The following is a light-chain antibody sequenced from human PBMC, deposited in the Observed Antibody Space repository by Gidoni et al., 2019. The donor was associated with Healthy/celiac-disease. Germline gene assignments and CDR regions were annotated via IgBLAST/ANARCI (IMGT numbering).Light chain of an antibody. CDR2: YAS. V-gene: IGKV1-5*01. CDR1: QSISSW. J-gene: IGKJ3*01. Sequence: IQMTQSPSTLSASVGDRVTITCRPSQSISSWLAWYQQKPGKAPKLLIYYASSLESGVPSRFSGSGSGTEFTLTISSLQPDDFATYYCQQYNSYPFTFGPGTKVDIK. CDR3: QQYNSYPFT.